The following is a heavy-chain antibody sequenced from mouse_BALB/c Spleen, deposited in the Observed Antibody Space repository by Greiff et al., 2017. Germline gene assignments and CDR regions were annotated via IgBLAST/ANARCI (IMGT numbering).Heavy chain of an antibody. CDR3: ARSYGSPYWYFDV. J-gene: IGHJ1*01. CDR2: ISYSGST. V-gene: IGHV3-8*02. Sequence: EVKLQESGPSLVKPSQTLSLTCSVTGDSITSGYWNWIRKFPGNKLEYMGYISYSGSTYYNPSFKSRISITRDTSKNQYYLQLNSVTTEDTATYYCARSYGSPYWYFDVWGAGTTVTVSS. D-gene: IGHD1-1*01. CDR1: GDSITSGY.